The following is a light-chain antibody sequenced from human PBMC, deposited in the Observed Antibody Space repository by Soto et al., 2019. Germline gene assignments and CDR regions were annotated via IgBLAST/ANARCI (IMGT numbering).Light chain of an antibody. Sequence: DIQITQSPSTLSGSVGDRVTITCRASQTISSWLAWYQQKPVKAPKLLIYKASTLKSGVPSRFSGSGSGTEFTLTISSMQPDDFANYYCQHYNSYSEAFGQGTKV. CDR3: QHYNSYSEA. CDR1: QTISSW. J-gene: IGKJ1*01. V-gene: IGKV1-5*03. CDR2: KAS.